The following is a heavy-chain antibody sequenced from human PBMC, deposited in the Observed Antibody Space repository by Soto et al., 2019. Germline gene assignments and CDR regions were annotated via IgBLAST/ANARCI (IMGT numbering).Heavy chain of an antibody. V-gene: IGHV3-23*01. Sequence: PGGSLRLSCAASGFTFSSYAMSWVLQAPAKGLEWVSAISGRGGTTYYADSVKGRFTISRDNSKSTLYLQMNSLRSEDTAVYYCAKSGGAAALGNDFDFWGQGTLVTVSS. J-gene: IGHJ4*02. D-gene: IGHD6-13*01. CDR2: ISGRGGTT. CDR3: AKSGGAAALGNDFDF. CDR1: GFTFSSYA.